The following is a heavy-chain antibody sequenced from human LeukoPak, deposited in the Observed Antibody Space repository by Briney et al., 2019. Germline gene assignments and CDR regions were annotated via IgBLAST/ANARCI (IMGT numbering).Heavy chain of an antibody. D-gene: IGHD3-22*01. Sequence: PGGSLRLSCAASGFTVSSNYMSWVRQAPGKGLEWVSVIYSGGSTYYADSVKGRFTISRDNSKNTLYLQMNSLRAEDTAVYYCAKDLRITMIVVVDAFDIWGQGTMVTVSS. V-gene: IGHV3-53*01. J-gene: IGHJ3*02. CDR1: GFTVSSNY. CDR3: AKDLRITMIVVVDAFDI. CDR2: IYSGGST.